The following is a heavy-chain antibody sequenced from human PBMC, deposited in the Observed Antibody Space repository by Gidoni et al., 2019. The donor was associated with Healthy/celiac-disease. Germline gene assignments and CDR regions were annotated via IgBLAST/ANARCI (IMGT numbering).Heavy chain of an antibody. CDR1: AGTCSSSA. D-gene: IGHD3-22*01. CDR3: ARDITTYYDSSGYYPQPLGYFDL. V-gene: IGHV1-69*04. Sequence: QVQLVQSGAEVKQPRSSVKVSCEASAGTCSSSAISWVRTAPGQGLEWMGRIIPILGIANYAQKFQGRVTITADKSTSTAYMELSSLRSEDTAVYYCARDITTYYDSSGYYPQPLGYFDLWGRGTLVTVSS. J-gene: IGHJ2*01. CDR2: IIPILGIA.